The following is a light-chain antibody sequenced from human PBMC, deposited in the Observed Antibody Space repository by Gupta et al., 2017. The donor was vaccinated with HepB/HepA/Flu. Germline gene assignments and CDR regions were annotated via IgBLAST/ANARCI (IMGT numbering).Light chain of an antibody. CDR1: QTLLNGSTNKNH. CDR3: QQHDNGSIT. V-gene: IGKV4-1*01. Sequence: DIVMTQSPDSLAVSLGERATLTCRSSQTLLNGSTNKNHLAGYQQKGGQPPKLLIYWASTRESGVPDRFIGSGSVTDVTPTISSLQPEDVSIYYCQQHDNGSITFGQGTRVEIK. CDR2: WAS. J-gene: IGKJ5*01.